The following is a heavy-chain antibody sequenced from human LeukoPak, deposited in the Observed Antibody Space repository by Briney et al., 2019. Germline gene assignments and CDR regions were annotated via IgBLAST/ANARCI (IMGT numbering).Heavy chain of an antibody. CDR2: ISGSGGST. CDR3: ARAYGDYVPFDY. J-gene: IGHJ4*02. CDR1: GFTFSSYA. V-gene: IGHV3-23*01. D-gene: IGHD4-17*01. Sequence: PGGSLRLSCAASGFTFSSYAMSWVRQAPGKGLEWVSAISGSGGSTYYADSVKGRFPISRDNSKNTLYLQMNSLRAEDTAVYYCARAYGDYVPFDYWGQGTLVTVSS.